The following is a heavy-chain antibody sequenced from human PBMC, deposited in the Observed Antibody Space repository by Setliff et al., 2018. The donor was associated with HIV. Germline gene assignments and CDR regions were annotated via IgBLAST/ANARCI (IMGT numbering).Heavy chain of an antibody. CDR1: GGSISISV. V-gene: IGHV1-69*13. CDR2: ILGTP. CDR3: ASHLKLAATGTFDY. Sequence: ASVKVSCKASGGSISISVISWVRQAPGQGLEWMGGILGTPKYAQKFQGRVAITADESTSTAYMELSNLRSEDTAVYYCASHLKLAATGTFDYWGKGTLVTVS. D-gene: IGHD6-13*01. J-gene: IGHJ4*02.